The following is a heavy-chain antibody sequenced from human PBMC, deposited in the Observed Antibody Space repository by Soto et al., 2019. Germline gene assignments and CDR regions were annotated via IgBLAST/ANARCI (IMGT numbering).Heavy chain of an antibody. CDR1: GFSFRSYW. J-gene: IGHJ4*02. CDR3: AKREGNTYGLFH. D-gene: IGHD5-18*01. Sequence: GGPLRLSCAASGFSFRSYWIHWVRQAPGKGLVWVSRTKTDGSSTDYADSVKGRFTISRDNAKNTLYLQMNSLRAEDTAVYYCAKREGNTYGLFHWGQGTLVTAPQ. CDR2: TKTDGSST. V-gene: IGHV3-74*01.